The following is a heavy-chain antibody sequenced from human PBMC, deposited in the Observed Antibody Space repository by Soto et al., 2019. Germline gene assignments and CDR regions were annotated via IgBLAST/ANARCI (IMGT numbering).Heavy chain of an antibody. Sequence: SETLSLTCAVYGGSFSGYYWSWIRQPPGKGLEWIGEINHSGSTNYNPSLKSRVTISVDTSKNQFSLKLSSVTAADTAVYYCARGSAFSYYYDSSGPFDYCGQGTMVTVYS. CDR3: ARGSAFSYYYDSSGPFDY. CDR2: INHSGST. J-gene: IGHJ4*02. D-gene: IGHD3-22*01. V-gene: IGHV4-34*01. CDR1: GGSFSGYY.